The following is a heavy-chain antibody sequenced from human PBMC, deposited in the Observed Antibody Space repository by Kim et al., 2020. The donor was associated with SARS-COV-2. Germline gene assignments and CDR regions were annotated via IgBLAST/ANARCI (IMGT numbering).Heavy chain of an antibody. Sequence: GGSLRLSCAASGFTLSSYAMSWVRQAPGKGLEWVSAISGSGGSTYYADSVKGRFTISRDNSKNTLYLQMNSLRAEDTAVYYCAKAAFSGSFGGTFDYWGQGTLVTVSS. D-gene: IGHD3-10*01. J-gene: IGHJ4*02. V-gene: IGHV3-23*01. CDR3: AKAAFSGSFGGTFDY. CDR1: GFTLSSYA. CDR2: ISGSGGST.